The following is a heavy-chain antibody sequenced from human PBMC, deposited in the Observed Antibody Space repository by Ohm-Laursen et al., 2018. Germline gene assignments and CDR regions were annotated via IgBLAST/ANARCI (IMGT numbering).Heavy chain of an antibody. CDR1: GYTFTSYG. CDR3: STFWSGYQRKSYYYYGMDL. V-gene: IGHV1-18*01. Sequence: GASVKVSCKSSGYTFTSYGISWVRQAPGQGLEWMGWISAYNGNTNYAQKLQGRVTMTTDTSTSTAYMELSSLTSDDTAVYYCSTFWSGYQRKSYYYYGMDLWGQGTSVTVSS. D-gene: IGHD3-3*01. J-gene: IGHJ6*02. CDR2: ISAYNGNT.